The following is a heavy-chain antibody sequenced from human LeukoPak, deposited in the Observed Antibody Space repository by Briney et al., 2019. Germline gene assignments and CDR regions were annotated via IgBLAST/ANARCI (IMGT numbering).Heavy chain of an antibody. D-gene: IGHD3-10*02. V-gene: IGHV3-30*02. J-gene: IGHJ4*02. CDR1: GFPFSSHG. CDR3: AKDNPVLDY. CDR2: IQYDEGNK. Sequence: GGSLRLSCVASGFPFSSHGMPWVRQAPDKGLEWVSFIQYDEGNKFYADSVRGRFTISRDISKNTLYLQMNSLRVEDTAVYFCAKDNPVLDYWGQGTLVTVSS.